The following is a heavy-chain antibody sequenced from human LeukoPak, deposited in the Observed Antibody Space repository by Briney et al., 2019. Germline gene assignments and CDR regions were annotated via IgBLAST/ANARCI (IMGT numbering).Heavy chain of an antibody. D-gene: IGHD6-13*01. CDR1: GGSINGGDYY. CDR3: ARGGSSWYADY. Sequence: PSETLSLTCTVSGGSINGGDYYWVWIRQPPGKGLEWIGSIYYSGSTSYNPSLKSRVTMSVDTSNDQFSLKVSSVTAADTAVYYCARGGSSWYADYWGQGTLVTVSS. CDR2: IYYSGST. V-gene: IGHV4-39*07. J-gene: IGHJ4*02.